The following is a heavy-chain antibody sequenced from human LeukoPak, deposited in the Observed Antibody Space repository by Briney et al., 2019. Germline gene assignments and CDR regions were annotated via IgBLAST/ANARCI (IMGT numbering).Heavy chain of an antibody. J-gene: IGHJ4*02. CDR3: ARARGPNFWSGYYFDY. D-gene: IGHD3-3*01. CDR2: IYYSGST. Sequence: SETLSLTCTVSGGSISSYYWSWIRQPPGKGLEWIGHIYYSGSTNYNPSLTSRVTISVDRYKNQFSLKLSSVTVADTAVYYCARARGPNFWSGYYFDYWGQGTLVTVSS. CDR1: GGSISSYY. V-gene: IGHV4-59*01.